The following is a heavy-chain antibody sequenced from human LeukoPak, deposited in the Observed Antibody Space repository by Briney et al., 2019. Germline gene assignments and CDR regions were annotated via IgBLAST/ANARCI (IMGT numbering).Heavy chain of an antibody. CDR1: GFTFDDYG. CDR3: ARVVAAAGSDNWFDP. CDR2: INWDGAST. Sequence: RTGGSLRLSCAASGFTFDDYGMSWVRQAPGKGLEWVSGINWDGASTCYADSVKGRFTISRDNAKNSLYLQMNSLRAEDTALYHCARVVAAAGSDNWFDPWGQGTLVTVSS. V-gene: IGHV3-20*01. D-gene: IGHD6-13*01. J-gene: IGHJ5*02.